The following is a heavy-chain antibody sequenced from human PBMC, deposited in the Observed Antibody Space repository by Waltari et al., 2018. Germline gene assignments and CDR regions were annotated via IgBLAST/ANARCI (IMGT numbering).Heavy chain of an antibody. D-gene: IGHD2-2*01. V-gene: IGHV1-69*08. CDR1: GGTFGSHS. CDR2: VIPKLGEA. Sequence: QVQLVQSGAEVKKPGSSVKISCKASGGTFGSHSINWVRPAPGQGLEWMGRVIPKLGEANYPRKFQGRVTITADRFTSTAYLELGSLTSEDTAVYFCARGADCSKMSCHTEVSGFFDPWGQGTLVTVS. J-gene: IGHJ5*02. CDR3: ARGADCSKMSCHTEVSGFFDP.